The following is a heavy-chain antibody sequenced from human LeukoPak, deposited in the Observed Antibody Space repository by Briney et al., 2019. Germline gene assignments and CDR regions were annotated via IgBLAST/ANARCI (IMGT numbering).Heavy chain of an antibody. V-gene: IGHV3-11*04. J-gene: IGHJ6*03. CDR3: ARYGSGSHLGDYYDYYYMDV. CDR2: ISGSGGST. D-gene: IGHD3-10*01. Sequence: LSLTCTVSGGSISSYYWSWIRQPPGKGLEWVSAISGSGGSTYYADSVKGRFTISRDNARNSLYLQMHSLRAEDTAVYYCARYGSGSHLGDYYDYYYMDVWGKGTTVTVSS. CDR1: GGSISSYY.